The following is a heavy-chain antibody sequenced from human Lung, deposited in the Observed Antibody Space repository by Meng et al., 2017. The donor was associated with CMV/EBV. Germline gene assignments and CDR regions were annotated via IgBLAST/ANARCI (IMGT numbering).Heavy chain of an antibody. CDR3: ARGEGGSIAARPLDY. D-gene: IGHD6-6*01. Sequence: GYVSSANYYWRWIRQPPGKGLEDIGYIYYSGSTNYNPSLKGRATISVDTSKNHFSLKLSSVTAADTAVYYCARGEGGSIAARPLDYWGQGTLVTVSS. J-gene: IGHJ4*02. CDR2: IYYSGST. CDR1: GYVSSANYY. V-gene: IGHV4-61*03.